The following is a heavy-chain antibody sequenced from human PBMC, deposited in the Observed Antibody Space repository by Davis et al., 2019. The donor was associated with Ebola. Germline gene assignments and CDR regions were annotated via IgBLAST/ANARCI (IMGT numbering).Heavy chain of an antibody. Sequence: ASVKVSCKASGYIFATYAIHWVRQAPGQRLEWMGWINAGNGNTKYSQKFQGRVTITRDTSASTVYMELSSLRSEDTAVYYCASSVGMWANYWGQGTLVTVSS. CDR3: ASSVGMWANY. D-gene: IGHD7-27*01. CDR1: GYIFATYA. CDR2: INAGNGNT. J-gene: IGHJ4*02. V-gene: IGHV1-3*01.